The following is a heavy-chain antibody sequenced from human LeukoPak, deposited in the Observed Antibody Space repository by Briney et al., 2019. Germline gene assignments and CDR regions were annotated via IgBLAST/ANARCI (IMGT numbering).Heavy chain of an antibody. D-gene: IGHD5-12*01. CDR2: IYHSGST. J-gene: IGHJ6*02. CDR1: GGSISSGGYS. V-gene: IGHV4-30-2*01. Sequence: SETLSLTCAVSGGSISSGGYSWSWIRQPPGKGLEWIGYIYHSGSTYYNPSLKSRVTISVDRSKNQFSLKPSSVTAADTAVYYCARASGYDTATNYYYGMDVWGQGTTVTVSS. CDR3: ARASGYDTATNYYYGMDV.